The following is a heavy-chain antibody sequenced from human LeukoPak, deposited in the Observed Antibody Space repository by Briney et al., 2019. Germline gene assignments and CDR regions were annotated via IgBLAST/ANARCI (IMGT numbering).Heavy chain of an antibody. Sequence: LETLSLTCAVSGGSISSYYWSWIRQSPGRGLEYIGHIYYNGRTDYNPSLKSRVTISVDTSRNQFSLKLNSVTAADTAVYFCARWYCSRGTCYYLDYWGQGTLVTVSS. CDR2: IYYNGRT. V-gene: IGHV4-59*01. CDR1: GGSISSYY. J-gene: IGHJ4*02. CDR3: ARWYCSRGTCYYLDY. D-gene: IGHD2-2*01.